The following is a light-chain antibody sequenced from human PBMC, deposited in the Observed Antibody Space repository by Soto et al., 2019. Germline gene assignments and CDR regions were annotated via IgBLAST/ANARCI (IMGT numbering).Light chain of an antibody. CDR3: QQYGSSPRALT. Sequence: ERVLMSAVGVSSLSPGERATLSCRASQSVSSSYLAWYQQKPGQAPRLLIYGASSRATGIPDRFSGSGSGTDFTLTISRLEPEDFAVYYCQQYGSSPRALTFGGGSKVDIK. V-gene: IGKV3-20*01. J-gene: IGKJ4*01. CDR1: QSVSSSY. CDR2: GAS.